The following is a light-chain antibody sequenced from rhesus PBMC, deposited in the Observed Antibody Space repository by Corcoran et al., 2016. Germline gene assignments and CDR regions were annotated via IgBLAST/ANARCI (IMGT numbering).Light chain of an antibody. CDR3: LHCYSTPFP. Sequence: DIQMTQSPSSLSASVGDRVTITCRASQGTSRYVAWYQQKPGKAPKPLLYYAANLESGVPSRFSGNGSRTEFTLTISSLNPEDFATYYCLHCYSTPFPFGPWTKLAIK. CDR1: QGTSRY. J-gene: IGKJ3*01. V-gene: IGKV1-37*01. CDR2: YAA.